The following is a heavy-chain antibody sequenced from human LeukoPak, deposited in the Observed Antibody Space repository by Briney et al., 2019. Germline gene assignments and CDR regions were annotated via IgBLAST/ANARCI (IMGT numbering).Heavy chain of an antibody. V-gene: IGHV3-30*03. Sequence: PGGSLRLSCAASGFTFNSYGMHWVRQAPGKGLEWVAVISYDGSNKYYADSVKGRFTISRDNSKNTLYLQMNSLRAEDTAVYYCARVKLGTTRPGLDVWGQGTTVTVSS. CDR3: ARVKLGTTRPGLDV. CDR1: GFTFNSYG. CDR2: ISYDGSNK. D-gene: IGHD1-26*01. J-gene: IGHJ6*02.